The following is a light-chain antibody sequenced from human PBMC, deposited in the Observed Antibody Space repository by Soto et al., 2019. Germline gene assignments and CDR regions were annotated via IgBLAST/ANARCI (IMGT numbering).Light chain of an antibody. CDR2: DTF. CDR3: QQRADWPRT. J-gene: IGKJ1*01. V-gene: IGKV3-11*01. CDR1: QNIAIY. Sequence: IVLTQSPATLSFSPGERATLSCRACQNIAIYLAWYQQKSGQSPRLLIYDTFNRAPGIPDRFSGSGSGTDFTLTISSLEPEDFAVYYWQQRADWPRTFGLGTPVEI.